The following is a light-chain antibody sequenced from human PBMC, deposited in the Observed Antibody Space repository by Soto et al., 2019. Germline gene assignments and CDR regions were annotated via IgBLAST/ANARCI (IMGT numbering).Light chain of an antibody. V-gene: IGLV2-14*01. CDR2: EVS. Sequence: QSALTQPASVSGTPGQSITISCTGSNSDVGIYDFVSWYQHHPGRAPKLILSEVSHRPSGVSNRFSGSKSGNTASLTISGLQSEDEADYYCISYTSDDVRYVFGTGTKLTVL. CDR1: NSDVGIYDF. CDR3: ISYTSDDVRYV. J-gene: IGLJ1*01.